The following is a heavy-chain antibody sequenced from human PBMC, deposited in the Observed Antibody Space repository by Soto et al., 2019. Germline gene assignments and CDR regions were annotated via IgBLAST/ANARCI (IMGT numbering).Heavy chain of an antibody. CDR3: AKDPSTGYADH. D-gene: IGHD3-9*01. CDR2: ISRDAANT. Sequence: GGALRLFCAASAFIFSDYAMTWVRQAPGKGLEWVSTISRDAANTHYADSVKGRFTISRDNSKNTLYLQMSSLRGEDTALYYCAKDPSTGYADHWRQRSLITVSS. CDR1: AFIFSDYA. V-gene: IGHV3-23*01. J-gene: IGHJ4*02.